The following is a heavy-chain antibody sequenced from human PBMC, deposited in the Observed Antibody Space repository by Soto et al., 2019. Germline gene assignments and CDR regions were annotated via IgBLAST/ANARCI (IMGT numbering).Heavy chain of an antibody. J-gene: IGHJ5*02. CDR1: GFTFDDYA. CDR2: ISWNSGSI. Sequence: GGSLRLSCAASGFTFDDYAMHWVRQAPGKGLEWVSGISWNSGSIGYADSVKGRFTISRDNAKNSLYLQMNSLRAEDTALYYCAKDASSAYYYDSSGPNWFDPWGQGT. D-gene: IGHD3-22*01. CDR3: AKDASSAYYYDSSGPNWFDP. V-gene: IGHV3-9*01.